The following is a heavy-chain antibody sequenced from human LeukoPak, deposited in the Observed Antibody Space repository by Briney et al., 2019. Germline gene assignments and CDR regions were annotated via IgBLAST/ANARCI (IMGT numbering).Heavy chain of an antibody. CDR2: ISSSGSTI. D-gene: IGHD5-18*01. V-gene: IGHV3-11*01. CDR3: ARDLMDTAMVFDY. J-gene: IGHJ4*02. Sequence: GGSLRLSCAASGFTFSDYYMSWIRQAPGKGLEWVSYISSSGSTIYYADSVKGRFTISRDNAKNSLYLQMNSPRAEDTAVYYCARDLMDTAMVFDYWGQGTLVTVSS. CDR1: GFTFSDYY.